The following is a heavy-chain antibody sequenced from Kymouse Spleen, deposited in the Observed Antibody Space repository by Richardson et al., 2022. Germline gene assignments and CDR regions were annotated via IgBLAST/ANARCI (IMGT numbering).Heavy chain of an antibody. CDR1: GFTFSSYG. CDR3: AKDGGIVVVPAAIDY. Sequence: QVQLVESGGGVVQPGRSLRLSCAASGFTFSSYGMHWVRQAPGKGLEWVAVISYDGSNKYYADSVKGRFTISRDNSKNTLYLQMNSLRAEDTAVYYCAKDGGIVVVPAAIDYWGQGTLVTVSS. V-gene: IGHV3-30*18. J-gene: IGHJ4*02. CDR2: ISYDGSNK. D-gene: IGHD2-2*02.